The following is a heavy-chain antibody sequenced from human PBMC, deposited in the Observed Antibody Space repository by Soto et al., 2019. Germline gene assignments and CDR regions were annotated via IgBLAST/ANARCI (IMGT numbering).Heavy chain of an antibody. CDR2: VYYSGST. CDR1: GGSISSYY. CDR3: ARHLDTAMVAFDY. Sequence: PSETLSLTCTVSGGSISSYYWSWIRQPPGKGLEWIGSVYYSGSTYHNPSLKSRVTISVDTSKNQFSLKLTSVTAADTAVYYCARHLDTAMVAFDYWGQGTLVTVSS. V-gene: IGHV4-59*05. D-gene: IGHD5-18*01. J-gene: IGHJ4*02.